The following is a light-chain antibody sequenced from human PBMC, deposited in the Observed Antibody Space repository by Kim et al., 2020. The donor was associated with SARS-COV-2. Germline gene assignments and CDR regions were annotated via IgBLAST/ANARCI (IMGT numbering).Light chain of an antibody. Sequence: GQGVTLSCSGSTSNIGINYVYWSQQFPGTAPKLLIYKTDQRPSGVPDRFSGSKSGTSMSLAISGLRSEDEADYYCTTWDDSLSAWVFGGGTQLTVL. V-gene: IGLV1-47*01. CDR3: TTWDDSLSAWV. CDR2: KTD. J-gene: IGLJ3*02. CDR1: TSNIGINY.